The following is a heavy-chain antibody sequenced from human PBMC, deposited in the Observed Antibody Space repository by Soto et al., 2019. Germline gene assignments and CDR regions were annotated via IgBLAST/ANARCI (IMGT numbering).Heavy chain of an antibody. CDR2: INHSGST. Sequence: SETLSLTCAVYGGSFSGYYWSWIRQPPGKGLEWIGEINHSGSTNYNPSLKSRVTISVDTSKNQFSLKLSSVTAADTAVYYCARGARVLKVVAPPSPASYYYYMDVWGKGTTVTVSS. CDR3: ARGARVLKVVAPPSPASYYYYMDV. CDR1: GGSFSGYY. D-gene: IGHD2-15*01. V-gene: IGHV4-34*01. J-gene: IGHJ6*03.